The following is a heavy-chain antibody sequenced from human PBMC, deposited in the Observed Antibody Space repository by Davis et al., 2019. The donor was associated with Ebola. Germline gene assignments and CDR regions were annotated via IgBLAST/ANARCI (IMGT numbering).Heavy chain of an antibody. CDR1: GFTFSSYA. Sequence: GESLKISCAASGFTFSSYAMSWVRQAPGKGLEWVSVISGSGGSTYYADSVKGRFTISRDNSKNTLYLQMNSLRAEDTAVYYCAGSPSAAAFPFDYWGQGTLVTVSS. CDR3: AGSPSAAAFPFDY. CDR2: ISGSGGST. V-gene: IGHV3-23*01. D-gene: IGHD6-13*01. J-gene: IGHJ4*02.